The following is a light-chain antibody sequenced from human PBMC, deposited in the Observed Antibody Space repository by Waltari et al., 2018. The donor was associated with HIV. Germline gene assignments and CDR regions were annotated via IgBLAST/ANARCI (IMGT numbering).Light chain of an antibody. J-gene: IGLJ3*02. CDR1: TSNIGENY. V-gene: IGLV1-51*01. Sequence: QSVLTQPPSVSAAPGQKVTISCSGRTSNIGENYVSWYQQLPGTAPKLLIYGHVTRPSGIPDRFSGARSGTSSTLDITGVQSGDGADYYCETWENSLSAGVFGGGTKLTVL. CDR2: GHV. CDR3: ETWENSLSAGV.